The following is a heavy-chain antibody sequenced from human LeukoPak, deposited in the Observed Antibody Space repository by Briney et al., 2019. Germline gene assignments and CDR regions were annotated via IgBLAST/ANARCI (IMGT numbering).Heavy chain of an antibody. J-gene: IGHJ4*02. V-gene: IGHV3-48*01. CDR3: ATEGGRSSSPRFSGFYFDY. CDR2: ISSSSTI. CDR1: GFTFSSYR. D-gene: IGHD6-13*01. Sequence: GSLRLSCAASGFTFSSYRMNWVRPAPGKGLEWVSYISSSSTIYYADSVKGRFTISRDNAKNTLYLQMNSLRAEDTAVYYCATEGGRSSSPRFSGFYFDYWGQGTLVTVSS.